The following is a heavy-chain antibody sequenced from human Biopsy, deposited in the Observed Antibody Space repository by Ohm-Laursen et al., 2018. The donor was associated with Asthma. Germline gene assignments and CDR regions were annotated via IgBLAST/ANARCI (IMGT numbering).Heavy chain of an antibody. Sequence: SLRLSCAASGFTFSSYAMHWVRQAPGKGLEWVAVISYDGSNKYYAGSVKGRFTISRDNSKNTLYLQMNSLRAEDTAVYYCAKDKRYSGSYFDYWGQGTLVTVSS. CDR3: AKDKRYSGSYFDY. CDR1: GFTFSSYA. CDR2: ISYDGSNK. V-gene: IGHV3-30-3*01. D-gene: IGHD1-26*01. J-gene: IGHJ4*02.